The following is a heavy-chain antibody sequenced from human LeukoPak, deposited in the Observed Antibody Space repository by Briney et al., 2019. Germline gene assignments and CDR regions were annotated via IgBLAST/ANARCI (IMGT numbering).Heavy chain of an antibody. CDR1: GYTFTGYY. CDR3: ARMDHGMIVVGYDY. J-gene: IGHJ4*02. Sequence: ASVKVSCKASGYTFTGYYMHWVRQAPGQGLEWMGWINPNSGGTNYAQKFQGRVTMTRDTSISTACMELSRLRSDDTAVYYCARMDHGMIVVGYDYWGQGTLVTVSS. V-gene: IGHV1-2*02. CDR2: INPNSGGT. D-gene: IGHD3-22*01.